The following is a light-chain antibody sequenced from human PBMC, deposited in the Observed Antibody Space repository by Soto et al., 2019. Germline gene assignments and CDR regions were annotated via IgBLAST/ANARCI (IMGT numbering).Light chain of an antibody. CDR2: GAS. CDR1: QFIGSRY. V-gene: IGKV3-20*01. J-gene: IGKJ1*01. Sequence: ENVLTQSPGTLSLTPVERVTLACRAIQFIGSRYFDWYQQKPGQAPRLLIYGASSRASGVPDRFSGSGSGTDFTFTISRLEPEDFAVYYCQQYDSSPLTFGLGTTVEI. CDR3: QQYDSSPLT.